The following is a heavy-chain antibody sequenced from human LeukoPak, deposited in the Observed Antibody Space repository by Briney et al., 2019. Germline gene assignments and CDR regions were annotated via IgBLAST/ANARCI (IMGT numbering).Heavy chain of an antibody. Sequence: SETLSLTCTVSSDYMNSDFHYWTWIRQPAGKGLEWIGRISSSGSTTYNPSLMSRATITLDTSKNSFSLKVTSVTAADTAVYFCAGHANDIYSPGCGLYDTYYYIDAWGTGTTVNVAS. D-gene: IGHD2-8*02. CDR1: SDYMNSDFHY. CDR3: AGHANDIYSPGCGLYDTYYYIDA. J-gene: IGHJ6*03. CDR2: ISSSGST. V-gene: IGHV4-61*02.